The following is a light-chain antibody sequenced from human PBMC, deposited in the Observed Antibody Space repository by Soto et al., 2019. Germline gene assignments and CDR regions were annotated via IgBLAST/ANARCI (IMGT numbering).Light chain of an antibody. CDR3: AAWDDTVRSYV. J-gene: IGLJ1*01. Sequence: QSVLTQPPSVSGTPGQRVTISCSGGISNIGTNYVHWFQQLPGTAPKVLSNRDNQRPSGVPDRFSGSKSGTSASLAISGLRSEDGAEYYCAAWDDTVRSYVFGTGTKLTVL. CDR1: ISNIGTNY. CDR2: RDN. V-gene: IGLV1-47*01.